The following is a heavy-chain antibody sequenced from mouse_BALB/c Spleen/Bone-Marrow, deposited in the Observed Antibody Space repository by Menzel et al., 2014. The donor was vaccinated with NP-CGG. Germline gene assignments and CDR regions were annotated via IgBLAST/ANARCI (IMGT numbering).Heavy chain of an antibody. Sequence: DVLLVESVAELVKPGASVKLSCTASGFNIKDTYMYWVKQRPEQGLEWIGRIDPANGNTKYDPKFQGKATITADTSSNTAYLQLSSLTSEDTAVYYCASYYYGRYIDVWGTGTPVTFTS. D-gene: IGHD1-1*01. J-gene: IGHJ1*03. CDR1: GFNIKDTY. V-gene: IGHV14-3*02. CDR2: IDPANGNT. CDR3: ASYYYGRYIDV.